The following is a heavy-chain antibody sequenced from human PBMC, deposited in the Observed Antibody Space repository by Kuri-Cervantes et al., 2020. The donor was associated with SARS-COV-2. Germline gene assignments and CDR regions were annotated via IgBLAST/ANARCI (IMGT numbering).Heavy chain of an antibody. CDR2: INHSGST. D-gene: IGHD2-8*02. V-gene: IGHV4-34*01. CDR1: GGSFSGYY. Sequence: SQTLSLTCAVYGGSFSGYYWSWIRQPPGKGLEWIGEINHSGSTNYNPSLKSRVTISVDTSKNQFSLKLSSVTAADTAVYYCARGEGIVLVVYALAFDIWGQGNPGHRLL. CDR3: ARGEGIVLVVYALAFDI. J-gene: IGHJ3*02.